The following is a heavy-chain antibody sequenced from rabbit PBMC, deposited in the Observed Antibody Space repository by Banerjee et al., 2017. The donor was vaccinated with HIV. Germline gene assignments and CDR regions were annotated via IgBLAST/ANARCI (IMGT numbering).Heavy chain of an antibody. J-gene: IGHJ3*01. D-gene: IGHD4-2*01. Sequence: QSLEESGGDLVKPGASLTLTCTASGFSFSSSYYMCWVRQAPGKGLEWIACIGTGSSDNTYYASWAKGRFTISKTSSTAVTLQMTSLTAADTATYFCARDTADAGMAFDLWGQGTLVTVS. CDR2: IGTGSSDNT. CDR3: ARDTADAGMAFDL. CDR1: GFSFSSSYY. V-gene: IGHV1S40*01.